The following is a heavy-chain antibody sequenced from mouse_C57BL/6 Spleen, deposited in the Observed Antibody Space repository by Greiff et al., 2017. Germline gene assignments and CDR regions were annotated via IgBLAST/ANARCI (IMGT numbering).Heavy chain of an antibody. Sequence: EVHLVESGGGLVKPGGSLKLSCAASGFTFSDYGMHWVRQAPEKGLEWVAYISSGSSTIYYADTVKGRFTISRDNAKNTLFLQMTSLRSEDTAMYYCARGGLREGYFDVWGTGTTVTVSS. D-gene: IGHD2-4*01. CDR3: ARGGLREGYFDV. V-gene: IGHV5-17*01. CDR2: ISSGSSTI. CDR1: GFTFSDYG. J-gene: IGHJ1*03.